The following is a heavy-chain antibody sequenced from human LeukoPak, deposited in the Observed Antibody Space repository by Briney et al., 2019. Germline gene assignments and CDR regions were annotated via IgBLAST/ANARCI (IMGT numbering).Heavy chain of an antibody. D-gene: IGHD6-19*01. V-gene: IGHV3-23*01. Sequence: PGGSLRLSCAASGFTVSSYGRSWVRQAPGKGLEWVSGFSGSGGFTYSADSVKGRFIISRDSSKNTLYLQMNSLSAEDTAVYYCAKEIWLAYYFDYWGQGTLVTVSS. CDR1: GFTVSSYG. CDR3: AKEIWLAYYFDY. CDR2: FSGSGGFT. J-gene: IGHJ4*02.